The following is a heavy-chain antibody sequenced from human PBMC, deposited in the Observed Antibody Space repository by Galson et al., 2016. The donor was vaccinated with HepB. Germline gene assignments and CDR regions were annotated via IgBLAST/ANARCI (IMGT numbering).Heavy chain of an antibody. Sequence: SVQVSCKASGYTFINNYIHWVRQAPGKGLEWMGIVNPSGGSATYAQSFEGRVTMTRDSCTSTVFMDLSRLTSEDTAIYYCARGVYARFLGGLGYWGQGTLVTVSS. J-gene: IGHJ4*02. CDR3: ARGVYARFLGGLGY. CDR1: GYTFINNY. V-gene: IGHV1-46*01. CDR2: VNPSGGSA. D-gene: IGHD6-6*01.